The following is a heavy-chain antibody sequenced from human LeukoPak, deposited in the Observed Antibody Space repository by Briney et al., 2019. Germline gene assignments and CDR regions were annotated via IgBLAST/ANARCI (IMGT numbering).Heavy chain of an antibody. D-gene: IGHD4-17*01. CDR3: ARDLTTVTTRG. CDR2: ISSSSSYI. Sequence: GGSLRLSCAASGFTFSSYSMNWVRQAPGKGLEWVSSISSSSSYIYYADSVKGRFTISRDNAKNSLYLQMNSLRAEDTAVYCCARDLTTVTTRGWGQGTLVTVSS. CDR1: GFTFSSYS. V-gene: IGHV3-21*01. J-gene: IGHJ4*02.